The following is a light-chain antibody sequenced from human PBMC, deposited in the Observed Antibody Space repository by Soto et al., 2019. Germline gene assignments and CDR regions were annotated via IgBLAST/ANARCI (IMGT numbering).Light chain of an antibody. J-gene: IGKJ2*01. CDR2: DSS. V-gene: IGKV3-20*01. Sequence: EIVLTQSPGTLSLSPGETASLSCWASQSIVLNFLAWYQQRRGQPPRLLIYDSSRRASGIPARFTGSGSGTAFTLTISRVEPEDSAVYYCQQTFHSTSTFGQGPRLEI. CDR3: QQTFHSTST. CDR1: QSIVLNF.